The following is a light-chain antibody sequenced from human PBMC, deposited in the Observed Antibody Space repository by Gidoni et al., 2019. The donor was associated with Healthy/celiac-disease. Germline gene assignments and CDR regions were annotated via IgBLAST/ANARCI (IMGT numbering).Light chain of an antibody. J-gene: IGKJ2*01. Sequence: EIVWTPSPATLSLSPGERATLSCRASQSVSSYLAWYQQKPGQAPRLLIYDASNRATGIPARFSGSGSGTDFTLTISSLEPEDFAVYYCQQRSNWPGTFGQGTKLEIK. CDR3: QQRSNWPGT. CDR1: QSVSSY. V-gene: IGKV3-11*01. CDR2: DAS.